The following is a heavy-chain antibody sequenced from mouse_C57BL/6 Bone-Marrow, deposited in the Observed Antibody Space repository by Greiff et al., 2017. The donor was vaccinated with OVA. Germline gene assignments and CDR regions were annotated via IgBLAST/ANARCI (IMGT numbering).Heavy chain of an antibody. J-gene: IGHJ3*01. CDR1: GFTFSSYG. V-gene: IGHV5-6*02. CDR3: ARRYDYFAY. D-gene: IGHD2-4*01. Sequence: EVKLVESGGDLVKPGGSLKLSCAASGFTFSSYGMSWVRQTPDKRLEWVATISSGGSYTYYPDSVKGRFTISRDNGKNTLYLQMSSLKSEDTAMYYCARRYDYFAYWGKGTLVTVSA. CDR2: ISSGGSYT.